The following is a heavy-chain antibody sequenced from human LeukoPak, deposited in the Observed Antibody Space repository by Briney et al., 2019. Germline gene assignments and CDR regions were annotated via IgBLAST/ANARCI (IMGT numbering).Heavy chain of an antibody. J-gene: IGHJ4*02. CDR2: ISYDGSNK. D-gene: IGHD6-19*01. Sequence: GGSLRLSCAASGFTFSTYGMHWVRQAPGKGLEWVAVISYDGSNKYYPDSVKGGFIISRDNSKNTLYLQMNSLRTEDTAVYYCAKEIIVGVAGNPDYWGQGTLVTVSS. CDR3: AKEIIVGVAGNPDY. V-gene: IGHV3-30*18. CDR1: GFTFSTYG.